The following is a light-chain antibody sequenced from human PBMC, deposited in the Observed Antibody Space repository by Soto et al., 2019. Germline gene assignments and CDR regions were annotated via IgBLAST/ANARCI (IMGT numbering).Light chain of an antibody. CDR1: QGISSY. CDR3: QQSLTMPIT. J-gene: IGKJ5*01. CDR2: AAS. V-gene: IGKV1-9*01. Sequence: DIQLTQSPSFLSASVGDRVTITCRASQGISSYLAWYQQKPGKAPKLLIYAASTLQSGVPSRFSGSGSGTEFTLTISSLQPDDFGTYYCQQSLTMPITFGHGTRLEI.